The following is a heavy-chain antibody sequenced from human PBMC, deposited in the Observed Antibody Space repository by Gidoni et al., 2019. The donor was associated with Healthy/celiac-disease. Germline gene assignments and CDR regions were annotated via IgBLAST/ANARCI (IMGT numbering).Heavy chain of an antibody. CDR2: ISSSSSYI. V-gene: IGHV3-21*01. CDR3: ARARGSSGWYDWDY. J-gene: IGHJ4*02. CDR1: GFTFSSYS. Sequence: EVQLVESGGGLVKPGGSLRRSCAASGFTFSSYSMNWVRQAPGKGLEWVSSISSSSSYIYYADSVKGRFTISRDNAKNSLYLQMNSLRAEDTAVYYCARARGSSGWYDWDYWGQGTLVTVSS. D-gene: IGHD6-19*01.